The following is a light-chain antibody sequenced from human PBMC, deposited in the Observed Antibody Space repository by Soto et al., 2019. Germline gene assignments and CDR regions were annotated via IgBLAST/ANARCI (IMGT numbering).Light chain of an antibody. J-gene: IGKJ1*01. V-gene: IGKV3-15*01. CDR2: GAS. CDR1: QHVATN. CDR3: QQYTTWPPWT. Sequence: EIVMTQSPVTLSVSPGERATLSCRASQHVATNLAWYKQKPGQAPRLLIYGASTRATGIPARFSGSVSGTEFTLTISSLQSDDCAVYYCQQYTTWPPWTFDQGTKV.